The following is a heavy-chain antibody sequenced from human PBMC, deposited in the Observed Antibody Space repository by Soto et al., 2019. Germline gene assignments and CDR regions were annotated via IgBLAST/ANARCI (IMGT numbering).Heavy chain of an antibody. D-gene: IGHD2-15*01. CDR3: ARDDPYSLLRESVDAFDI. Sequence: GGSLRLSCAASGFTFSSYSMNWVRQAPGKGLEWVSYISSSSSTIYYADSVKGRFTISRDNAKNSLYLQMNSLRDEDTAVYYCARDDPYSLLRESVDAFDIWGQGTMVTVSS. CDR2: ISSSSSTI. CDR1: GFTFSSYS. J-gene: IGHJ3*02. V-gene: IGHV3-48*02.